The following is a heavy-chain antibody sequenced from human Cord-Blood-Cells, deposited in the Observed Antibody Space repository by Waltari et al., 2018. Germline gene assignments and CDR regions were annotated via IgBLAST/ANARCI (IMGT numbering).Heavy chain of an antibody. CDR3: ARGSRIAAAGGPDY. D-gene: IGHD6-13*01. CDR1: GFTVSSYA. CDR2: ISYDGSNK. V-gene: IGHV3-30*04. J-gene: IGHJ4*02. Sequence: QVQLVESGGGVVQPARSLRLPCAASGFTVSSYAMLWVRQAPGKGLEGVAVISYDGSNKYYADSVKGRFTISRDNSKNTLYLQMNSLRAEDTAVYYCARGSRIAAAGGPDYWGQGTLVTVSS.